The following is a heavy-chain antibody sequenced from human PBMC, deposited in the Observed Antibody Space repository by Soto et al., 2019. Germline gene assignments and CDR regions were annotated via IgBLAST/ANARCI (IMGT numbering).Heavy chain of an antibody. J-gene: IGHJ4*02. CDR3: ARDEGRGYSYGYIGSDY. V-gene: IGHV1-18*01. CDR1: GYTFTSYG. Sequence: QVQLVQSGAEVKKPGASVKVSCKASGYTFTSYGISWVRQAPGQGLEWMGWISAYNGNTNYAQKPQGRVNMTTDTSTRTAYMELRSLGSDDTAVYYCARDEGRGYSYGYIGSDYWGQGTLVTVSS. D-gene: IGHD5-18*01. CDR2: ISAYNGNT.